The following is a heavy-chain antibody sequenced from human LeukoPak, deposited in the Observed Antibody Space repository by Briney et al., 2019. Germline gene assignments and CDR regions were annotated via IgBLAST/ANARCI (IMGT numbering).Heavy chain of an antibody. D-gene: IGHD5-18*01. V-gene: IGHV3-53*01. Sequence: GGSLRLSCAASGFTVRSIYMTWVRQAPGKGLERVSSFYSGGSSYYADSVKGRFIISRDSSTDTLYLQMNSLRVEDTADYFCARDRGYGYGFFDYWGQGTLVTVSS. CDR2: FYSGGSS. CDR1: GFTVRSIY. J-gene: IGHJ4*02. CDR3: ARDRGYGYGFFDY.